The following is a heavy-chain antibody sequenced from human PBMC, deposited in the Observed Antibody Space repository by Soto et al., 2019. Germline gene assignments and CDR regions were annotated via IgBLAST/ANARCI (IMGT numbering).Heavy chain of an antibody. J-gene: IGHJ6*02. CDR2: ISWNSGSI. Sequence: PRGSLRLSCAASGFTFDDYALNCVRQAPGKGLEWVSGISWNSGSIGYADSAKGRFTISRDNAKNSLYLQMNSLRAEDKAVYYCATGRVFDYYDSSGYYMAVWGQRTTVTVSS. CDR3: ATGRVFDYYDSSGYYMAV. D-gene: IGHD3-22*01. V-gene: IGHV3-9*01. CDR1: GFTFDDYA.